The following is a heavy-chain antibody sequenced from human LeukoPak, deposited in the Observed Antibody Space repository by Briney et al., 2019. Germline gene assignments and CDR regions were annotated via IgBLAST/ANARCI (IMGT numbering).Heavy chain of an antibody. CDR1: GFTVSSNY. CDR3: ARDRGGWYRGDGDNY. Sequence: GGSLRLSCAASGFTVSSNYMNWVRQAPGKGLEWVSSISSSSSYIYYADSVKGRFTISRDNAKNSLYLQMNSLRAEDTAVYYCARDRGGWYRGDGDNYWGQGTLVTVSS. J-gene: IGHJ4*02. CDR2: ISSSSSYI. V-gene: IGHV3-21*01. D-gene: IGHD6-19*01.